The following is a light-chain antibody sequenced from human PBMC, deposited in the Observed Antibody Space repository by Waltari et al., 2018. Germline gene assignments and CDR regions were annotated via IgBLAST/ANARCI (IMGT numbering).Light chain of an antibody. CDR1: SRDVGSYAL. CDR3: CSYAYSNSLV. V-gene: IGLV2-23*02. J-gene: IGLJ2*01. Sequence: QSALTQPASVSGSPGQSITISCTGRSRDVGSYALVSWYQVHPGEAPKLMIHEVTKRPSGVSNRFSGSKSGNTASLRISGLQAEDEADYYCCSYAYSNSLVFGGGTKLTVL. CDR2: EVT.